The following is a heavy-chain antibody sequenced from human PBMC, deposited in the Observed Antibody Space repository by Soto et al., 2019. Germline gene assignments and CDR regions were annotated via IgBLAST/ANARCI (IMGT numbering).Heavy chain of an antibody. CDR2: INHRGST. CDR3: ARGSRRNGYNYIGGDLYY. V-gene: IGHV4-34*01. Sequence: SETLSLTCAVYGGTFSSYWSWIRQPPGKGLEWIGEINHRGSTNYNPSFKSRVTISVDTSKNQFSLKLSSVSAADTAVYYYARGSRRNGYNYIGGDLYYWGHGILVTVSS. CDR1: GGTFSSY. J-gene: IGHJ4*01. D-gene: IGHD5-12*01.